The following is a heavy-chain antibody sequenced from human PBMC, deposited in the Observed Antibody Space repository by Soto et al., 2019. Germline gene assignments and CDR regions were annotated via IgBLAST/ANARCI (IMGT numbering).Heavy chain of an antibody. Sequence: SETLSLTCTVSGGSISSGGYYWSWIRQHPGKGLEWIGYIYYSGSTYYNPSLKSRVTISVDTSKNQFSLKLSSVTAADTAVYYCAREGIAATPDYWGQGTLVTVSS. V-gene: IGHV4-31*03. CDR1: GGSISSGGYY. D-gene: IGHD2-15*01. CDR3: AREGIAATPDY. CDR2: IYYSGST. J-gene: IGHJ4*02.